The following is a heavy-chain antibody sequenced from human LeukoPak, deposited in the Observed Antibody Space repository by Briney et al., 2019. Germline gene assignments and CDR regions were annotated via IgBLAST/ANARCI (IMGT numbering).Heavy chain of an antibody. J-gene: IGHJ6*02. Sequence: PGRSLRLSCAASGFTFSSYAMHWVRQAPGKGLEWVAVISYDGSNKYYADSVKGRFTISRDNSKNTLYLQMNSLRAEDTAVYYCARAPPTTVTAYCYYGMDVWGQGTTVTVSS. CDR1: GFTFSSYA. V-gene: IGHV3-30-3*01. CDR3: ARAPPTTVTAYCYYGMDV. D-gene: IGHD4-17*01. CDR2: ISYDGSNK.